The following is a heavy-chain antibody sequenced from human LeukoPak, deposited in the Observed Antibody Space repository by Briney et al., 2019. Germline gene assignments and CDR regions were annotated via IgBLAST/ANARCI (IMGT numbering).Heavy chain of an antibody. D-gene: IGHD1-26*01. J-gene: IGHJ4*02. CDR3: ARERGRGRDSPWFDY. V-gene: IGHV3-53*01. CDR2: IYSDGST. Sequence: GGSLRLSCAASGFIVSGDFMSWVRQAPGKGLEWVSVIYSDGSTYCADSVKGRFTISRDNSKNTLDLQMTGLRAEDTAVYYCARERGRGRDSPWFDYWGQGTLVTVSS. CDR1: GFIVSGDF.